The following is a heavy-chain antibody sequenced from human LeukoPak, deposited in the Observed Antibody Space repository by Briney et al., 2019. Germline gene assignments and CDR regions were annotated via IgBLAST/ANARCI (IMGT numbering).Heavy chain of an antibody. D-gene: IGHD6-13*01. Sequence: PSETLSLTCTVSGGSISRYYWSWIRQPPGKGLEWIGYIYSSGSTNYNPSLKSRVTISVDTSKNQFSLKLSSVTAADTAVYYCARGAAATYWGQGTLVTVSS. CDR1: GGSISRYY. CDR2: IYSSGST. J-gene: IGHJ4*02. V-gene: IGHV4-59*01. CDR3: ARGAAATY.